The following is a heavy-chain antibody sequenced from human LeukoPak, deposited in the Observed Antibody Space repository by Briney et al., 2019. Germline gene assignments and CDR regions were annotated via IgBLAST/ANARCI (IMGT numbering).Heavy chain of an antibody. V-gene: IGHV3-23*01. CDR3: ARDRVTIFGVVIINDYYYYMDV. CDR1: GFTFSSYA. Sequence: GGSLRLSCAASGFTFSSYAMSWVRQAPGKGLEWVSAVSGSGGSTYYADSVKGRFTISRDNAKNSLYLQMNSLRAEDTAVYYCARDRVTIFGVVIINDYYYYMDVWGKGTTVTVSS. D-gene: IGHD3-3*01. CDR2: VSGSGGST. J-gene: IGHJ6*03.